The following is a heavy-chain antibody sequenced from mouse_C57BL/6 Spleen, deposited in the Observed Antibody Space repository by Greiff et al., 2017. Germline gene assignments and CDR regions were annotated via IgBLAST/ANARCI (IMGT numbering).Heavy chain of an antibody. CDR3: AREGDGAMDY. CDR1: GFTFSSYA. V-gene: IGHV5-4*03. D-gene: IGHD3-3*01. J-gene: IGHJ4*01. CDR2: ISDGGSYT. Sequence: EVKLVASGGGLVKPGGSLKLSCAASGFTFSSYAMSWVRQTPEKRMEWVATISDGGSYTYYPDNVKGRFTISRDNAKNNLYLQMSHLKSEDTAMYYCAREGDGAMDYGGQGTSVTVSS.